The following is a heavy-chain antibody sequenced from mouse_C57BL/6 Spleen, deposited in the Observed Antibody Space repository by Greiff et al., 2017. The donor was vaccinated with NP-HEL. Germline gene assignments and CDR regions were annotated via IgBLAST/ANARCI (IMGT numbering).Heavy chain of an antibody. D-gene: IGHD2-4*01. CDR3: ARAYDYDGYYYAMDY. Sequence: EVQLQQSGPSLVRPSQTLSLTCTVTGFSINSDCYWIWIRQFPGNKLEYIGYTFYSGITYYNPSLESRTYITRDTSKNQFSLKLSSVTTEDTATYYCARAYDYDGYYYAMDYWGQGTSVTVSS. CDR1: GFSINSDCY. V-gene: IGHV3-3*01. J-gene: IGHJ4*01. CDR2: TFYSGIT.